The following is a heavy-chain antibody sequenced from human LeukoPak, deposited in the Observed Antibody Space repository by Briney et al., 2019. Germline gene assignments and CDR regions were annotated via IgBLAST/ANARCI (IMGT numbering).Heavy chain of an antibody. D-gene: IGHD2-15*01. Sequence: PSETLSLTCTVSGGSIISYFWTWIRQPPGKGLEWIGNVDYSGTTKYNPSLKSRLTISVDPSKSQFSLRLSSVTAADTAVYYCARGWGYCSGGNCYFTYFDYWGQGALVTVSS. V-gene: IGHV4-59*01. J-gene: IGHJ4*02. CDR3: ARGWGYCSGGNCYFTYFDY. CDR1: GGSIISYF. CDR2: VDYSGTT.